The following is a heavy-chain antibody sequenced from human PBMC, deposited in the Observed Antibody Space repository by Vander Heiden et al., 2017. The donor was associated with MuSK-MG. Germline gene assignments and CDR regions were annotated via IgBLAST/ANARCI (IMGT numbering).Heavy chain of an antibody. CDR3: AREGRIVVVPAAMDYYYYGMDV. D-gene: IGHD2-2*01. Sequence: SVKGRFTISRDNAKNTLYLQMNSLRAEDTAVYYCAREGRIVVVPAAMDYYYYGMDVWGQGTTVTVSS. J-gene: IGHJ6*02. V-gene: IGHV3-74*01.